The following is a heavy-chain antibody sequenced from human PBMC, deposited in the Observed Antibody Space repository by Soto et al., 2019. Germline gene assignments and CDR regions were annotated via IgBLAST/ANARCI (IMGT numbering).Heavy chain of an antibody. CDR2: LYDVDGT. V-gene: IGHV3-53*01. Sequence: DVQLVESGGGLIQPGESLRLSCAAFGLTVSGKKYVAWVRQAPGKGLEWISALYDVDGTYYADSVKGRFTTSSDSSKTTVYLQMNGLRPEDTAFYYCASWHEREHAYDVWGRGTTVTVSS. D-gene: IGHD1-1*01. J-gene: IGHJ3*01. CDR1: GLTVSGKKY. CDR3: ASWHEREHAYDV.